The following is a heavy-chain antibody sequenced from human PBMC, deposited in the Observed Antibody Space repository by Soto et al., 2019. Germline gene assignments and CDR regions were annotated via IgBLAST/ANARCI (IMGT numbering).Heavy chain of an antibody. CDR1: GYIFTNFY. D-gene: IGHD6-6*01. J-gene: IGHJ4*02. CDR2: INPNGGST. V-gene: IGHV1-46*03. Sequence: QVQLVQPGAEVKKPGASVKFSCKASGYIFTNFYIHWVRQAPGQGLEWIGIINPNGGSTNYAQNIQGRVTMTRDTSTSTVYMDLSSPRSEDTAVYYCTRGLASGDYWGQGTLITVSS. CDR3: TRGLASGDY.